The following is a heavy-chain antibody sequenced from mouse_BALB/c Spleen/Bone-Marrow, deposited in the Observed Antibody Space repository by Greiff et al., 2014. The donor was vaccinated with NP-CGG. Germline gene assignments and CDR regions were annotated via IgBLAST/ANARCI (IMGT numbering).Heavy chain of an antibody. J-gene: IGHJ4*01. CDR2: INPYNDGT. CDR1: GYTFTSYV. Sequence: VQLKESGPELVRPGASVKMSCKASGYTFTSYVMHWVKQKPGQGLEWIGYINPYNDGTKYNEKFKGKATLTSDKSSSTAYMERSSLTSEDSAVYYCARRGFDEGYYAMDYWGQGTSVTVSS. V-gene: IGHV1-14*01. CDR3: ARRGFDEGYYAMDY.